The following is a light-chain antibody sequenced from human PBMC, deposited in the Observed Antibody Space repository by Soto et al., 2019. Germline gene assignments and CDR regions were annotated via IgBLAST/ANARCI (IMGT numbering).Light chain of an antibody. V-gene: IGLV2-14*01. CDR2: EVS. CDR1: SSDVGGYNY. Sequence: QSALTQPASVSGSPGQSITISCTGTSSDVGGYNYVSWYQQHPGKAPKLMIYEVSNRPSGVSNRFSGSKSGNTASLTISGLQAEEEADYYCSSYTSSSTPCVFGTGTKVTVL. J-gene: IGLJ1*01. CDR3: SSYTSSSTPCV.